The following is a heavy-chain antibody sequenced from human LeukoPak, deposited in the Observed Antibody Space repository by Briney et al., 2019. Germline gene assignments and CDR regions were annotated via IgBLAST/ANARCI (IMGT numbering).Heavy chain of an antibody. CDR1: GFTFSSYA. Sequence: LAGGSLRLSCAASGFTFSSYAMSWVRQAPGKGLEWVASIKHDGSEKYYVDSVRGRFTISRDNTMNSLYLQMSSLRAEDTAAYYCATDRGWRTSGYYLYYFEYWGQGTLVTVSS. D-gene: IGHD3-3*01. CDR2: IKHDGSEK. J-gene: IGHJ4*02. CDR3: ATDRGWRTSGYYLYYFEY. V-gene: IGHV3-7*01.